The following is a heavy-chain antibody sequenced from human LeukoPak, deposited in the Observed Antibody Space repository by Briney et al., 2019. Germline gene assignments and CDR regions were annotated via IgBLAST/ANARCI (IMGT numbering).Heavy chain of an antibody. J-gene: IGHJ3*02. Sequence: GGSLRLSCAASGFTFSSYSMNWVRQAPGKGLEWVSSISSSSSYIYYADSVKGRFTISRDNAKNSLYLQMNSLRAEDTAVYYCARVQGFEGAFDIWGQGTMVTVS. CDR3: ARVQGFEGAFDI. V-gene: IGHV3-21*01. CDR2: ISSSSSYI. D-gene: IGHD3-16*01. CDR1: GFTFSSYS.